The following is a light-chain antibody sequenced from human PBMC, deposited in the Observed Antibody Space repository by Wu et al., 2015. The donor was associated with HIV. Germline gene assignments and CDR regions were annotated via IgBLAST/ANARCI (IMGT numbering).Light chain of an antibody. CDR2: DAS. CDR3: QQRSNWPPG. J-gene: IGKJ1*01. CDR1: QSVSS. Sequence: EIVLTQSPDTLSLAPGERATLSCRASQSVSSLAWYQQKPGQAPRLLIYDASKRATGIPVRFSGSGSGTDFTLTISSLEPEDFALYYCQQRSNWPPGFGQGTKVEIK. V-gene: IGKV3-11*01.